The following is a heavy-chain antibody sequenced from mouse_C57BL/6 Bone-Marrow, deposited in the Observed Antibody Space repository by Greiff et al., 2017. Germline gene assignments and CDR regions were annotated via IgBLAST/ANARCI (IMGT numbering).Heavy chain of an antibody. CDR1: GYTFTSYG. V-gene: IGHV1-81*01. CDR2: LYPGSGNT. J-gene: IGHJ4*01. D-gene: IGHD3-1*01. CDR3: AITPCLRGYAMDY. Sequence: QVQLQQSGAELARPGASVKLSCKASGYTFTSYGISWVKQRTGQGLVWIGELYPGSGNTYYYEKFKGKATLTADNSSSTAYMEIRSLTSEDSAVYFCAITPCLRGYAMDYWGQGTSVTVSS.